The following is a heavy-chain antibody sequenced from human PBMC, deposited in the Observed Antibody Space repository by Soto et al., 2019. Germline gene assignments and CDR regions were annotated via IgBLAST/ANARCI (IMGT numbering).Heavy chain of an antibody. J-gene: IGHJ4*02. V-gene: IGHV3-21*06. CDR1: GFTFSYYA. D-gene: IGHD3-22*01. CDR3: AREGVHNYNEYYFDY. CDR2: ISGIRDYI. Sequence: VSLRLSCAASGFTFSYYALHWVRRAPGKGLEWVSSISGIRDYIRYADSVKGRFTISRDNAKTSLYLQMNSLTAEDTAVYYCAREGVHNYNEYYFDYWGQGTLVTVSS.